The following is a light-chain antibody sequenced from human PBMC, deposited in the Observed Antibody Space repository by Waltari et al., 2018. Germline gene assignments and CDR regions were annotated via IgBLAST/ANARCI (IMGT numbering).Light chain of an antibody. CDR1: QSIVQRDGNTF. CDR2: KVS. J-gene: IGKJ2*01. V-gene: IGKV2-30*02. Sequence: DVVMTQSPLSLAVTLGQPASISCWSSQSIVQRDGNTFLNWFHQRPGQSPRRLIYKVSNREYGVPDRFIGSGSGTDFTLKISRVEAEDVGIYYCVQSSQWPYAFGQGTKLEIK. CDR3: VQSSQWPYA.